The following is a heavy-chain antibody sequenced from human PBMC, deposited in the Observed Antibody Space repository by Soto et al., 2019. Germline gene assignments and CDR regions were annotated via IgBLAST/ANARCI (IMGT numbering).Heavy chain of an antibody. CDR3: ARAYYYGSGSYRSDYYYGMDV. D-gene: IGHD3-10*01. CDR2: ISSSGSTI. CDR1: GFTFSSYE. V-gene: IGHV3-48*03. Sequence: GGSLRLPCAASGFTFSSYEMNWVRQAPGKGLEWVSYISSSGSTIYYADSVKGRFTISRDNAKNSLYLQMNSLRAEDTAVYYCARAYYYGSGSYRSDYYYGMDVWGQGTTVTVSS. J-gene: IGHJ6*02.